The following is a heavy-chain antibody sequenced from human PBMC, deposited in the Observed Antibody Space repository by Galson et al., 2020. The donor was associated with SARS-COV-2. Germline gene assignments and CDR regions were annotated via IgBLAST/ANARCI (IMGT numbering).Heavy chain of an antibody. CDR1: GFTFSGYG. D-gene: IGHD6-19*01. CDR3: ARDSGYSSGWYDY. CDR2: ISSSSSSV. V-gene: IGHV3-48*01. Sequence: GESLKISCVASGFTFSGYGMNWVRQAPGKGLEWVSYISSSSSSVYYADSVEGRFTMSRDNAEKSLYLQMNSLRAEDTAVYYCARDSGYSSGWYDYWGQGTLVTVSS. J-gene: IGHJ4*02.